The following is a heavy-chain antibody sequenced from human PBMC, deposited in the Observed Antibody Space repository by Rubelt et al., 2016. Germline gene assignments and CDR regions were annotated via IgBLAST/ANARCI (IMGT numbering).Heavy chain of an antibody. Sequence: QVQLVQSGAEVKKPGASVKVSCEASGYTFTGYYKHWVRQAPGQGLEWMGWINPNSGGTNYAKKFQGWVTMTRETSISTAYMELSRLRSDDTAVYYCARGSWFRGAFDIWGQGTMVTVSS. CDR2: INPNSGGT. CDR1: GYTFTGYY. D-gene: IGHD6-13*01. J-gene: IGHJ3*02. CDR3: ARGSWFRGAFDI. V-gene: IGHV1-2*04.